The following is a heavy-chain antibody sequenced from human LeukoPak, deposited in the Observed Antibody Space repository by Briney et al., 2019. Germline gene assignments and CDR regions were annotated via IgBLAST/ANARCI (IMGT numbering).Heavy chain of an antibody. D-gene: IGHD1-7*01. Sequence: PSETLSLTCTVSGGSISSYYWSWIRQPPGKGLEWIGYIYYSGTTNYNPSIKSRVTISVDTSKNQFSLKLSSVTAADTAIYYCARTGTTFFDYWGQGSLVTVSS. CDR3: ARTGTTFFDY. CDR1: GGSISSYY. J-gene: IGHJ4*02. CDR2: IYYSGTT. V-gene: IGHV4-59*01.